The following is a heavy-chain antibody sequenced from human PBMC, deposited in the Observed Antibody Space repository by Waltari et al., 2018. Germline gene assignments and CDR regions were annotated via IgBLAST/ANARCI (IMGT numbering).Heavy chain of an antibody. V-gene: IGHV4-34*01. CDR2: INQGGAS. CDR3: ARGRFDFWTGYYSSNYFDP. Sequence: QVQLQQWGAGLLKPSATLSLTCGVSGESFSGPFWSWIRQPPGKGLEWIGEINQGGASKYNPSLKSRVTISIDTSKSQFSLKLTSVTAADTAVYYCARGRFDFWTGYYSSNYFDPWGPGTLVTVSS. D-gene: IGHD3-3*01. J-gene: IGHJ5*02. CDR1: GESFSGPF.